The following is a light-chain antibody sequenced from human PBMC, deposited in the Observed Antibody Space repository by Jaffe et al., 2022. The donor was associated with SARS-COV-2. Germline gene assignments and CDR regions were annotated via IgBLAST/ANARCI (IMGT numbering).Light chain of an antibody. CDR1: QSISSY. V-gene: IGKV1-39*01. J-gene: IGKJ2*01. Sequence: DIQMTQSPSSLSASVGDRVTITCRASQSISSYLNWYQLKPGKAPKLLIYAAFSLQSEVPSTFSGSGSGTDFTLTISSLQPEDFATYYCQQSYSTPYTFGQGTILEIK. CDR3: QQSYSTPYT. CDR2: AAF.